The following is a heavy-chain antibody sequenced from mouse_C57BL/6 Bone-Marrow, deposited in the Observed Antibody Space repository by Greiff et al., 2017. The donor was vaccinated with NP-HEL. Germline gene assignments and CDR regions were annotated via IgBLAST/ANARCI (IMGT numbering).Heavy chain of an antibody. CDR1: GFTFTDYY. CDR2: IDPENGDT. CDR3: TTGGSSPYALDY. J-gene: IGHJ4*01. V-gene: IGHV14-4*01. D-gene: IGHD1-1*01. Sequence: VHLQQSGAELVRPGASVKLSCTASGFTFTDYYMHWVKQRPEQGLEWIGWIDPENGDTKYASKFKGKATLTADKSSNTAYLQLSSLTSEDTAVYYCTTGGSSPYALDYWGRGTSVTVSS.